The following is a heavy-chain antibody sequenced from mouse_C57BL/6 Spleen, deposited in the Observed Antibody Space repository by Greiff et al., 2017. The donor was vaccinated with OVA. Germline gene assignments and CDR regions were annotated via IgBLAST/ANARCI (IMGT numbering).Heavy chain of an antibody. J-gene: IGHJ3*01. CDR2: ISSGGSYT. CDR1: GFTFSSYG. CDR3: ASIGLRRFAY. V-gene: IGHV5-6*01. D-gene: IGHD2-12*01. Sequence: EVQVVESGGDLVKPGGSLKLSCAASGFTFSSYGMSWVRQTPDKRLEWVATISSGGSYTYYPDSVKGRFTLSRDNAKNTLYLQMSRLKSEDSAMYYCASIGLRRFAYWGQGTLVTVSA.